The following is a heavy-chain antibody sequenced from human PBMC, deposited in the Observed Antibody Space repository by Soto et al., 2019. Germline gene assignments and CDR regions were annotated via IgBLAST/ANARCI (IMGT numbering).Heavy chain of an antibody. CDR3: ATSKLSIAARHFDY. CDR2: FDPEDGET. CDR1: GYILTELS. D-gene: IGHD6-6*01. J-gene: IGHJ4*02. Sequence: GASVKVSCKVSGYILTELSMHWVRQAPGKGLEWMGGFDPEDGETIYAQKFQGRVTMTEDTSTDTAYMELSSLRSEDTAVYYCATSKLSIAARHFDYWGQGTLVTVSS. V-gene: IGHV1-24*01.